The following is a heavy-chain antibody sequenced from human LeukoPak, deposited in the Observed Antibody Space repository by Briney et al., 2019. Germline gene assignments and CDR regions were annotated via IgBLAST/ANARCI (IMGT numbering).Heavy chain of an antibody. Sequence: ATVKISCTVSGYTFTDYYMHWVQQAPGKGLEWMGLVDPEDGETIYAEKFQGRVTITADTSTDTAYMELSSLRSEDTAVYYCAIEYYYDSSGYYQYWGQGTLVTVSS. CDR3: AIEYYYDSSGYYQY. D-gene: IGHD3-22*01. CDR1: GYTFTDYY. V-gene: IGHV1-69-2*01. CDR2: VDPEDGET. J-gene: IGHJ4*02.